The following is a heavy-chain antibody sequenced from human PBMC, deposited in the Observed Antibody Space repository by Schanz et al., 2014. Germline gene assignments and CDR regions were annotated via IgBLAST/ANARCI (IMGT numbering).Heavy chain of an antibody. CDR1: EFTFSSYW. D-gene: IGHD3-16*01. CDR3: ARGLQVYFDY. J-gene: IGHJ4*02. CDR2: INEDGSEK. V-gene: IGHV3-7*01. Sequence: DVQLVESGGGLVQPGGSLRLSCAASEFTFSSYWMSWVRRAPGKGLEWVANINEDGSEKYYVDSVKGRFTISRVNAENSLYLQMNSLRGEDTAVYWCARGLQVYFDYWGQGALVSVSS.